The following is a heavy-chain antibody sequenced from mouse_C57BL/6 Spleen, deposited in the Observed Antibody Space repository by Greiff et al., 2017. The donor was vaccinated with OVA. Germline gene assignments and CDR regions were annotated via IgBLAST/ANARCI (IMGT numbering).Heavy chain of an antibody. J-gene: IGHJ2*01. V-gene: IGHV1-55*01. CDR2: IYPGSGST. CDR1: GYTFTSYW. D-gene: IGHD3-2*01. Sequence: QVQLQQPGAELVKPGASVKMSCKASGYTFTSYWITWVKQRPGQGLEWIGDIYPGSGSTNYNEKFKSKATLTVDTSSSTAYMQRSSLPSEDSAVTSWASPRQLGLSYACDYWGQGTTLTVSS. CDR3: ASPRQLGLSYACDY.